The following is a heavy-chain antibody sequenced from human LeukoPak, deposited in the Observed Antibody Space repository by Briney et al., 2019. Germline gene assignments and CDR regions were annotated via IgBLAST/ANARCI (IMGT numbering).Heavy chain of an antibody. V-gene: IGHV1-2*02. J-gene: IGHJ4*02. CDR2: INPNSGGT. D-gene: IGHD3-10*01. CDR3: ARDQYYGSGSPPDF. Sequence: ASVKVSCKASGYTFSTYGISWVRQAPGQGLEWMGWINPNSGGTNYVQKFQGRVTMTRDTSISTAYMELSGLRSDDTAIYYCARDQYYGSGSPPDFWGQGTLVTVS. CDR1: GYTFSTYG.